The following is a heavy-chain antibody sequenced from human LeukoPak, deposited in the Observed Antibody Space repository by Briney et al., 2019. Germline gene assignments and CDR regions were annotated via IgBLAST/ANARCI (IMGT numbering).Heavy chain of an antibody. J-gene: IGHJ4*02. V-gene: IGHV4-30-4*08. Sequence: SETLSLTCTVSGGSISSSSYYWGWIRQPPGKGLEWIGFIYYSGSTYYNPSLKSRVSISVDTSKDQFSLKLSSVTAADTAVYYCARDQGYSYGAFDYWGQGTLVTVSS. CDR1: GGSISSSSYY. D-gene: IGHD5-18*01. CDR3: ARDQGYSYGAFDY. CDR2: IYYSGST.